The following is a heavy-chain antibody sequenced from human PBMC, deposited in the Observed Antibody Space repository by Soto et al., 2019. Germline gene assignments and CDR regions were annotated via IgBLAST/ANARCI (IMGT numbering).Heavy chain of an antibody. D-gene: IGHD2-2*01. V-gene: IGHV1-69*13. CDR3: ARSTGYCCCNSRPYEMDV. CDR2: IIPIFGTA. Sequence: ASVKVSCKASGGTFSSYAISWVRQAPGQGLEWMGGIIPIFGTANYAQKFQGRVTITADESTSTAYMELSSLRSEDTAGYYCARSTGYCCCNSRPYEMDVCGQETTVTVSS. CDR1: GGTFSSYA. J-gene: IGHJ6*02.